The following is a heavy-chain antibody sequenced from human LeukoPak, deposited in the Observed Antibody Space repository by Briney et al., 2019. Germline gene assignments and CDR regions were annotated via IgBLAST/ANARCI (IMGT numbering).Heavy chain of an antibody. CDR1: GFTFSGSG. D-gene: IGHD1-1*01. Sequence: GGSLRLSCAASGFTFSGSGMHWVRQASGKGLEWVANIKSDGSEKYYLDSVKGRFTISRDNAKNSLYLQMNSLRAEDSAVYYCARYCTFRTCSGTKFDSWGQGTLVTVSS. CDR2: IKSDGSEK. CDR3: ARYCTFRTCSGTKFDS. V-gene: IGHV3-7*01. J-gene: IGHJ4*02.